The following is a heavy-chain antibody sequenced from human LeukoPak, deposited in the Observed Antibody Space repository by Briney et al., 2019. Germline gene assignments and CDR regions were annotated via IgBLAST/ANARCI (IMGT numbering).Heavy chain of an antibody. V-gene: IGHV1-2*02. D-gene: IGHD6-13*01. J-gene: IGHJ4*02. CDR2: INPNSGGT. Sequence: GASVKVSCKASGYTFTSYDINWVRQATGQGLEWMGWINPNSGGTNYAQKFQGRVTMTRDTSISTAYMELSRLRSDDTAVYYCARDYLKSAAGRSVFSYWGQGTLVTVSS. CDR3: ARDYLKSAAGRSVFSY. CDR1: GYTFTSYD.